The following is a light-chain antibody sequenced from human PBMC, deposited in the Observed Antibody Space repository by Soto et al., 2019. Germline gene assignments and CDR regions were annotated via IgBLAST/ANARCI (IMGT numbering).Light chain of an antibody. CDR3: QQSSSSPLT. CDR1: QSISGY. J-gene: IGKJ1*01. V-gene: IGKV1-39*01. Sequence: DIPMTQSPPSLSASVGDRVTITCRAIQSISGYLNWYQQKPGKAPKLLIYAASSLQGGVPSRFSGSGSGTDFTLSISSLQPEDFATYYCQQSSSSPLTFGQGTKVEIK. CDR2: AAS.